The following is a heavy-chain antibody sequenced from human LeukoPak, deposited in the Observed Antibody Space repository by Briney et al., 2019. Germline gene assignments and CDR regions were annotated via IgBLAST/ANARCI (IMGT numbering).Heavy chain of an antibody. J-gene: IGHJ6*02. CDR3: AIELYDSSGYYDYYYGMNV. V-gene: IGHV4-39*07. D-gene: IGHD3-22*01. CDR1: GVSVSTTSYY. Sequence: PSETLSLTCTVSGVSVSTTSYYWSWIRQPPGKGLEWIGDINHSGSTNYNPSLKSRVTISVDTSKNQFSLKLSSVTAADTAVYYCAIELYDSSGYYDYYYGMNVWGQGTTVTVSS. CDR2: INHSGST.